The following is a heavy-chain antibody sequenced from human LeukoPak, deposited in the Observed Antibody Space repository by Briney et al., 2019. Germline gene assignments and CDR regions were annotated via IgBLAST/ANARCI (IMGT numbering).Heavy chain of an antibody. D-gene: IGHD5-12*01. V-gene: IGHV4-59*10. CDR2: IYTSGST. CDR1: GGSFSGYY. Sequence: SETLSLTCAVYGGSFSGYYWSWIRQPAGKGLEWIGRIYTSGSTNYNPSLKSRVTISVDTSKNQFSLKLSSVTAADTAVYYCARARGDRGYAFDIWGQGTMVTVSS. CDR3: ARARGDRGYAFDI. J-gene: IGHJ3*02.